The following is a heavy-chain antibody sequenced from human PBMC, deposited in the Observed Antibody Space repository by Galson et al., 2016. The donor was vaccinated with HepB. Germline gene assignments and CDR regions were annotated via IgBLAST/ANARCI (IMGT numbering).Heavy chain of an antibody. D-gene: IGHD6-19*01. CDR2: IDPSDSYT. J-gene: IGHJ4*02. V-gene: IGHV5-10-1*01. CDR3: AIRLYSSGSFDY. Sequence: QSGAEVKKPGESLKISCETSGYTFTDYWIGWVRQLPGKGLEWMGSIDPSDSYTNYSPSFQGHVTISTDRSISTAYLQWSSLKASDTAIYYCAIRLYSSGSFDYWGQGTLVIVSS. CDR1: GYTFTDYW.